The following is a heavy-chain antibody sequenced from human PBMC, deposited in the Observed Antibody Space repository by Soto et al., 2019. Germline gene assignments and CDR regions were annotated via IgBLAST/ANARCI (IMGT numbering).Heavy chain of an antibody. CDR1: GFTFSSYG. CDR2: IWYDGSNK. D-gene: IGHD3-22*01. Sequence: GGSLRLSCAASGFTFSSYGMHWVRQAPGKGLEWVAVIWYDGSNKYYADSVKGRFTISRDNSKNTLYLQMNSLRAEDTAVYYCGKRITMIVVVSAVDYWGQGTLVTVSS. J-gene: IGHJ4*02. CDR3: GKRITMIVVVSAVDY. V-gene: IGHV3-33*06.